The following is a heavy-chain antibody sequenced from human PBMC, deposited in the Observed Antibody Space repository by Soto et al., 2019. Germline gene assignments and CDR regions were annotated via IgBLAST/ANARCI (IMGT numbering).Heavy chain of an antibody. CDR1: GGSISSGDYY. D-gene: IGHD3-16*02. V-gene: IGHV4-30-4*01. CDR3: ARGDYFWGSYRFRVLAPFDY. CDR2: IYYSGST. Sequence: PSETLSLTCTVSGGSISSGDYYWSWIRQPPGKGLEWIGYIYYSGSTYYNPSLKSRVTISVDTSKNQFSLKLSSVTAADTAVYYCARGDYFWGSYRFRVLAPFDYWGQGTLVTVSS. J-gene: IGHJ4*02.